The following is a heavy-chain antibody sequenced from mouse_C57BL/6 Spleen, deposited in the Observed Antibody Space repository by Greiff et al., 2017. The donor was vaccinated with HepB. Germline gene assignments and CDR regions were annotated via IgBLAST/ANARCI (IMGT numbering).Heavy chain of an antibody. CDR1: GYTFTSYW. CDR3: ARWNAPDYFDD. J-gene: IGHJ2*01. CDR2: IHPNSGST. V-gene: IGHV1-64*01. Sequence: QVQLQQPGAELVKPGASVKLSCKASGYTFTSYWMHWVKQRPGQGLEWIGMIHPNSGSTNYNEKFKSKATLTVDKSSSTAYMPLSSLTSEDSAVYYCARWNAPDYFDDWGQGTTLTVSS.